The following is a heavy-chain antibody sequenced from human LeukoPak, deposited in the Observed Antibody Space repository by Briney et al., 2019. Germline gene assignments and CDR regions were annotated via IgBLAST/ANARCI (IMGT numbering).Heavy chain of an antibody. D-gene: IGHD4/OR15-4a*01. V-gene: IGHV3-30*04. Sequence: PGGSLRLSCAASGFTFSSYAMHWVRQAPGKGLEWVAVISYDGSNKYYADSVKGRFTISRDNSKNTLYLQMNSLRAEDTAVYYCTVLRYYWGQGTLVTVSS. CDR2: ISYDGSNK. CDR1: GFTFSSYA. J-gene: IGHJ4*02. CDR3: TVLRYY.